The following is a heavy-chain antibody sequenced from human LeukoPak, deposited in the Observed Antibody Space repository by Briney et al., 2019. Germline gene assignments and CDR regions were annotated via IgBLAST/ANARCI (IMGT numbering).Heavy chain of an antibody. CDR2: IDWDDDK. CDR3: ARHYYDSSGYSFDY. J-gene: IGHJ4*02. V-gene: IGHV2-70*11. CDR1: RFSRSTSGMC. D-gene: IGHD3-22*01. Sequence: GPALVKPTQTLTLTCTFSRFSRSTSGMCVSWIRQPPGKALEWLARIDWDDDKYYSTSLKTRLTISKDTSKNQVVLTMTNMDPVATATYYCARHYYDSSGYSFDYWGQGTLVTVSS.